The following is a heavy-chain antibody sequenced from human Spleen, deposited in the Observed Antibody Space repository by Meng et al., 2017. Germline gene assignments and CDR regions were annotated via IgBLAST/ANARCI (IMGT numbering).Heavy chain of an antibody. Sequence: QESGPGLVRSSEALSLPCTVSGGSVSSGDFYWSWIRQPPGKGLEWIGHIYYSGSTNYNPSLKSRVTISIDTSKNQFSLKLSSVTTADTAVYFCARSSFSASPYYFGYWGLGTLVTVSS. CDR1: GGSVSSGDFY. CDR3: ARSSFSASPYYFGY. J-gene: IGHJ4*02. V-gene: IGHV4-61*08. D-gene: IGHD3-3*02. CDR2: IYYSGST.